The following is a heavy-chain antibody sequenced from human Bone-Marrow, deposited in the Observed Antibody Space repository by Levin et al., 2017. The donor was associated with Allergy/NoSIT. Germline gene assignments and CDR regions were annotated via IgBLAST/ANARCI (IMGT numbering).Heavy chain of an antibody. V-gene: IGHV4-59*08. CDR2: VYYSGST. D-gene: IGHD5-18*01. Sequence: SETLSLTCTVSGGSISTYYWSWIRQPPGKGLEWIGYVYYSGSTNYNPSLKSRVTMSVDTSQNHFSLTLSSVTAADTALYYCARHAGPIHLWLMDYWGQGTLVTVSS. CDR1: GGSISTYY. J-gene: IGHJ4*02. CDR3: ARHAGPIHLWLMDY.